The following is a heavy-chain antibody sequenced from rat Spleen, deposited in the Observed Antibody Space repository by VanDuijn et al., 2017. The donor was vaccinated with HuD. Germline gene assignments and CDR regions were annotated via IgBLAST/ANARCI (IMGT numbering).Heavy chain of an antibody. J-gene: IGHJ2*01. CDR3: TRDTPYYGRYYFDY. Sequence: VQLKESGPGLVQPSQTLSLTCSVSGASLTDNNVHWVRQPPGKGLEWMGRMRYNGDTSYNSALKSRLSISRDTSKNQVFLKMNSLQTDDTGTYYCTRDTPYYGRYYFDYWGQGVMVTVSS. CDR1: GASLTDNN. CDR2: MRYNGDT. D-gene: IGHD1-6*01. V-gene: IGHV2-63*01.